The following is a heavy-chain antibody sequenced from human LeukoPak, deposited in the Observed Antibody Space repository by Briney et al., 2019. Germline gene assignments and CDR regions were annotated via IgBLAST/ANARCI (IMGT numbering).Heavy chain of an antibody. Sequence: GGSLRLSCEASGFTFNNYWMHWVRQAPGKGLVWVSYVNGDGSSTKYADSVKGRFTISRDNAKSTLYLQMNSLRADDTAVYYCARGEVVVPSDHWGQGSLVTVSS. D-gene: IGHD3-22*01. V-gene: IGHV3-74*03. CDR3: ARGEVVVPSDH. CDR1: GFTFNNYW. CDR2: VNGDGSST. J-gene: IGHJ1*01.